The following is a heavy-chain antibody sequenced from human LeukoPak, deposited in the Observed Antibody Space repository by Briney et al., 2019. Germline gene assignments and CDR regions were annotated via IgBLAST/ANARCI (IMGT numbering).Heavy chain of an antibody. CDR2: IWYDGTNK. CDR3: ANSPRGDYPRY. D-gene: IGHD2-21*01. J-gene: IGHJ4*02. CDR1: GCTFTSNG. Sequence: PGGSLRLSCASSGCTFTSNGMHWVRQAPGKGLEWVAVIWYDGTNKYYADSVKGRFTISRDNSKNTLFLQMNSLKVEDTAVYYCANSPRGDYPRYWGQGTLVTVSS. V-gene: IGHV3-33*03.